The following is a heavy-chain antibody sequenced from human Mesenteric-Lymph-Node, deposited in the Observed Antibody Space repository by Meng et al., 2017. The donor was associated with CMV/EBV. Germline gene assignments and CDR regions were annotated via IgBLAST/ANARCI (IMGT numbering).Heavy chain of an antibody. Sequence: SETLSLTCTVSGGSISNYYWSWIRQPPGKGLECIGYIYYSGRTNYNPSLKSRVTISVDTSKNQFSLKLSSVTTADTAVYYCARRATYTYAMDVWGQGTTVTVSS. CDR1: GGSISNYY. J-gene: IGHJ6*02. D-gene: IGHD1-14*01. CDR3: ARRATYTYAMDV. CDR2: IYYSGRT. V-gene: IGHV4-59*01.